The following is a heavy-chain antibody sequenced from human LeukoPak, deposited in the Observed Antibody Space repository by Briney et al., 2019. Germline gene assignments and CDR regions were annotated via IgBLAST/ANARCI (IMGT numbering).Heavy chain of an antibody. V-gene: IGHV4-38-2*02. J-gene: IGHJ4*02. Sequence: SETLSLTCTVSGYSISSGYYWGWIRQPPGKGLEWIGSIYHSGSTYYNPSLKSRVTISVDTSKNQFSLKLSSVTAADTAVYYCARTSVDTSMASDYWGQGTLVTVSS. CDR3: ARTSVDTSMASDY. D-gene: IGHD5-18*01. CDR2: IYHSGST. CDR1: GYSISSGYY.